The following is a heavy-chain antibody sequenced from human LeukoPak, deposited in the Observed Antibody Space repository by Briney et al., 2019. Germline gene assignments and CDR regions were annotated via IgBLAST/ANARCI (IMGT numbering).Heavy chain of an antibody. V-gene: IGHV4-34*01. J-gene: IGHJ6*03. CDR3: ARAKYSSKKGDYYYMDV. CDR1: GGSFSGYY. CDR2: INHSGST. D-gene: IGHD6-13*01. Sequence: PSETLSLTCAVYGGSFSGYYWSWIRQPPGKGLEWIGEINHSGSTNYNLSLKSRVTISVDTSKNQFSLKLSSVTAADTAVYYCARAKYSSKKGDYYYMDVWGKGTTVTVSS.